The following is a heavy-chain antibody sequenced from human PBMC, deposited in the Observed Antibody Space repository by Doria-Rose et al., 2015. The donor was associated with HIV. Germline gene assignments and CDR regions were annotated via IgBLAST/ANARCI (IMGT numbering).Heavy chain of an antibody. CDR3: ARIKSSRWYHKYYFDF. D-gene: IGHD6-13*01. J-gene: IGHJ4*02. V-gene: IGHV2-26*01. Sequence: QITLKESGPVLVKPTETLTLTCTVSGVSLSSPGMGVSWIRQPPGKALEWLANIFSDDERSYTTSLKCRLTISRGTSKSQVVLTMTDMDPVDTATYYCARIKSSRWYHKYYFDFWGQGTLVIVSA. CDR1: GVSLSSPGMG. CDR2: IFSDDER.